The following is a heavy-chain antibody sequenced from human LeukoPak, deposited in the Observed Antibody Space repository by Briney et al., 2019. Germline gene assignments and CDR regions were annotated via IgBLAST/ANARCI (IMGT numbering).Heavy chain of an antibody. Sequence: PGTSLRLSCEASGFTFSTYAMHWVRQAPGKGLEWVAVISYDASKKYYADSVRGRFTISRDNSKNTLYLQMTSLRAEDTAVYYCAREITHSIWGQGTMVTVS. CDR1: GFTFSTYA. V-gene: IGHV3-30*04. D-gene: IGHD2-21*01. CDR2: ISYDASKK. J-gene: IGHJ3*02. CDR3: AREITHSI.